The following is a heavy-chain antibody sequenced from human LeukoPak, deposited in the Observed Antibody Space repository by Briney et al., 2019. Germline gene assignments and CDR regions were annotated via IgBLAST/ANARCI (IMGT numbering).Heavy chain of an antibody. V-gene: IGHV1-69*04. CDR2: IIPILGIA. Sequence: ASVKVSCKASGGTFSSYAISWVRQAPGQGLEWMGRIIPILGIANYAQKFQGRVTITADKSTSTAYMELSSLRSEDTAVYYCARVAAAGLFIDYWGQGTLVTVSS. J-gene: IGHJ4*02. CDR1: GGTFSSYA. CDR3: ARVAAAGLFIDY. D-gene: IGHD6-13*01.